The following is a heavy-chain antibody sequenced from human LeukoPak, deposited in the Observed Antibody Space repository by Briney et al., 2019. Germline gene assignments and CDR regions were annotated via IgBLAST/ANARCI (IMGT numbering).Heavy chain of an antibody. Sequence: PGGSLRLSCAASGFTFSSYAMHWVRQAPGKGLEWVAVISYDGSNKYYADSVKGRFTISRDNSKNTLYLQMNSLRAEDTAVYYCARDEVAVSGSLMATIDYWGQGTLVTVSS. V-gene: IGHV3-30*04. CDR3: ARDEVAVSGSLMATIDY. J-gene: IGHJ4*02. D-gene: IGHD6-19*01. CDR1: GFTFSSYA. CDR2: ISYDGSNK.